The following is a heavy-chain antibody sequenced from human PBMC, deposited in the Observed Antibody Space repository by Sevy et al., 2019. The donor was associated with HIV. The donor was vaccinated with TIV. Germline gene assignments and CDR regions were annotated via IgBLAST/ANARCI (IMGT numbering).Heavy chain of an antibody. V-gene: IGHV4-31*03. CDR2: IYNSGST. D-gene: IGHD4-4*01. CDR1: GGSISSGGYY. J-gene: IGHJ6*02. Sequence: SETLSLTCTVSGGSISSGGYYWSWIRQHPGKGLEWIGYIYNSGSTYYNPSLKSRVTISVDTSKNQFSLKLSSVTAADTAVYYCARDSGDNYAYYYGMDVWGQGTTVTVSS. CDR3: ARDSGDNYAYYYGMDV.